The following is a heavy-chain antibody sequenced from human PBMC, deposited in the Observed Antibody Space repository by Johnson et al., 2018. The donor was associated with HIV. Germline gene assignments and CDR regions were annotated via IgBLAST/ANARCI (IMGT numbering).Heavy chain of an antibody. CDR2: ISYDGSNK. CDR1: GFTVSSNY. J-gene: IGHJ3*02. Sequence: QVQLVESGGGLVQPGGSLRLSCAASGFTVSSNYMSWVRQAPGKGLEWVAIISYDGSNKYYADSVKGRFTISRDNSKNTLYRQMSSLRAEDTAVYYCARQSLRAFDIWGQGTMVTVSS. V-gene: IGHV3-30-3*01. CDR3: ARQSLRAFDI.